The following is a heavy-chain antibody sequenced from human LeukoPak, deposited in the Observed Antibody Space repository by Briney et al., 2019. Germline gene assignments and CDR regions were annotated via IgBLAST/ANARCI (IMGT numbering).Heavy chain of an antibody. CDR3: AREGYCSGGTCYSTMNWFDP. V-gene: IGHV1-18*01. J-gene: IGHJ5*02. CDR2: ISAYNGNT. Sequence: ASVKVSSTASGYTFTSYGISWVRQAPGQGLEWMGWISAYNGNTNYAQKLQGRVTLTTDTSTSTAYMELRSLRSDDTAVYYCAREGYCSGGTCYSTMNWFDPWGQGTLVTVSS. D-gene: IGHD2-15*01. CDR1: GYTFTSYG.